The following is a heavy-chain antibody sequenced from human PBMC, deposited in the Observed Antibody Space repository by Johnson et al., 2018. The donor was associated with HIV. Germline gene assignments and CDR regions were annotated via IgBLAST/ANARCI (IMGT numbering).Heavy chain of an antibody. CDR2: INSDGSST. V-gene: IGHV3-74*01. CDR1: GFTFSNYW. J-gene: IGHJ3*02. CDR3: ARGRWLQLQGAYDAFDI. D-gene: IGHD5-24*01. Sequence: VQLVESGGGLVQPGGSLRLSCVVSGFTFSNYWMHWVRQAPGKGLVWVSRINSDGSSTSYADSVKGRFTISRDNAKNTLYLQMNSLRAEDTAVYYCARGRWLQLQGAYDAFDIWGQGTMVTVSS.